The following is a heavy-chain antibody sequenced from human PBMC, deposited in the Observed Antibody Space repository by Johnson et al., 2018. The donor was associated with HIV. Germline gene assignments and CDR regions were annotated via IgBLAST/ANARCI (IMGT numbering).Heavy chain of an antibody. Sequence: VQLVESGGGLVKPGGSLRLSCATSGFTFTKAWMNWVRQAPGKGLEWVAYIKSRTDGGTTDYAAPVKVRFTISRDDSQHPLYLHMKSLKSEDTAVYCCTTAWVGYYDSSGYYSVGMGGAFDVWGQGTMVTVSS. D-gene: IGHD3-22*01. CDR1: GFTFTKAW. CDR2: IKSRTDGGTT. CDR3: TTAWVGYYDSSGYYSVGMGGAFDV. J-gene: IGHJ3*01. V-gene: IGHV3-15*01.